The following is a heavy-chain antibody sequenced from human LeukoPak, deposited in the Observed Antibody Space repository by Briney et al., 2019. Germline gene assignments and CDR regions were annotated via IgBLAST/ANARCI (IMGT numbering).Heavy chain of an antibody. CDR3: ARVGKMVRGVIISLPFDY. D-gene: IGHD3-10*01. CDR1: GGSFSGYY. V-gene: IGHV4-34*01. J-gene: IGHJ4*02. Sequence: SETLSLTCAVYGGSFSGYYWSWIRQPPGKGLEWIGEINHSGSNNYNPSLKSRVTISVDTSTNQFSLKLSSVTAADTAVYYCARVGKMVRGVIISLPFDYWGQGTLVTVSS. CDR2: INHSGSN.